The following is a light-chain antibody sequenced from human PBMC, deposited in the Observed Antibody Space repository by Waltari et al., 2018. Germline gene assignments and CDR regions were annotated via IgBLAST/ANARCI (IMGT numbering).Light chain of an antibody. CDR1: GSNIVLNH. Sequence: QSVLTHPPSASGTPGQRVTISCSGSGSNIVLNHVNWYQQLPGTAPKLLIYNDKHWHSGVPYRFSGSKSGSSASLAISGLQSDDEAKYYCAECDDSLNGLSFGTGTRVTVL. V-gene: IGLV1-44*01. CDR2: NDK. J-gene: IGLJ1*01. CDR3: AECDDSLNGLS.